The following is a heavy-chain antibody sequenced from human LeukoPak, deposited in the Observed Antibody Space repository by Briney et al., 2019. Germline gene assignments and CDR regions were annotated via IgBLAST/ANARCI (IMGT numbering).Heavy chain of an antibody. J-gene: IGHJ4*02. CDR3: ARRAGEYSHPYDY. CDR1: GFTFSSYS. V-gene: IGHV3-53*01. D-gene: IGHD2-15*01. CDR2: IYSGVNT. Sequence: GGSLRLSCAASGFTFSSYSMNWVRQAPGKGLEWVSFIYSGVNTHYSDSVKGRFTISRDNSKNTLYLQMNSLRAEDTAIYYCARRAGEYSHPYDYWGQGTLVTVSS.